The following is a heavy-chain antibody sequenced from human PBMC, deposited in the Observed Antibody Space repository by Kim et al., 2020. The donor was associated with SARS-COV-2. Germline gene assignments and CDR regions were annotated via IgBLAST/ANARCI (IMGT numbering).Heavy chain of an antibody. Sequence: GGSLRLSCAASGFTFSSYWMHWVRQAPGKGLVWVSRINSDGSSTSYADSVKGRFTISRDNAKNTLYLQMNSLRAEDTAVYYCARDDSSGYYEAIDAFDIWGQGTMVTVSS. D-gene: IGHD3-22*01. CDR1: GFTFSSYW. CDR3: ARDDSSGYYEAIDAFDI. V-gene: IGHV3-74*01. J-gene: IGHJ3*02. CDR2: INSDGSST.